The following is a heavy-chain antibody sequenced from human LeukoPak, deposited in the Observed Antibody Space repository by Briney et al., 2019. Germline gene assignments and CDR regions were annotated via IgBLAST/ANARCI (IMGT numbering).Heavy chain of an antibody. CDR3: ARSSRDGYNLIDYMDV. CDR2: LSSSSSTI. CDR1: GFTFDIYE. Sequence: GGSLRLSCAASGFTFDIYEMNWGRLAQGKGLEGLSYLSSSSSTIYYADSMRGRFTVSRDNARNSLYLQMNSLRAEDTAVYYCARSSRDGYNLIDYMDVWGKGTTVTVPS. V-gene: IGHV3-48*04. J-gene: IGHJ6*03. D-gene: IGHD5-24*01.